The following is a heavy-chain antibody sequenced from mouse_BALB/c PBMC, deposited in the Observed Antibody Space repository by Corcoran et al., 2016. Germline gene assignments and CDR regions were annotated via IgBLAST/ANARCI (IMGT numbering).Heavy chain of an antibody. J-gene: IGHJ4*01. CDR1: GYTFTNYG. V-gene: IGHV9-1*02. Sequence: QIQLVQSGPGLKRPGETVKISCKASGYTFTNYGMNWVKQAPGKGLKWMGGINPYTGEPTYADDFKGRFAFSLETSASTAYLQINNLKNEDMAKEFCARGLLDYDAMDYGSSGSSSTASS. CDR2: INPYTGEP. D-gene: IGHD2-10*01. CDR3: ARGLLDYDAMDY.